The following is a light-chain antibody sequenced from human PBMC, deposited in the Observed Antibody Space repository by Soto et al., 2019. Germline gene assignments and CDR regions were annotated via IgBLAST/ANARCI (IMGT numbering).Light chain of an antibody. Sequence: QSVLTQPPSVTGAPGQRVTISCTGSTSNILRNYVYWYRQLPGTAPRLLISMNDQRPSGVPDRFSGSKSGTSASLAISGLRSEDEADYYCASWDDSLSGYGFGTGTKVT. CDR1: TSNILRNY. CDR2: MND. CDR3: ASWDDSLSGYG. J-gene: IGLJ1*01. V-gene: IGLV1-47*01.